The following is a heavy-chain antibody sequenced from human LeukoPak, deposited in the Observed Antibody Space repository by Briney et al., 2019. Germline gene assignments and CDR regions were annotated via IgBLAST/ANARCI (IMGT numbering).Heavy chain of an antibody. D-gene: IGHD6-19*01. V-gene: IGHV1-18*04. Sequence: GASVKVSCKASGYTFTGYYMHWVRQAPGQGLEWMGWINAYNGNTYYAQTFQGRVTMTTDTSTYTAYMELRSLRSDDTAVYYCARDPGPGVAGTLDYWGQGTLVTVSS. J-gene: IGHJ4*02. CDR1: GYTFTGYY. CDR3: ARDPGPGVAGTLDY. CDR2: INAYNGNT.